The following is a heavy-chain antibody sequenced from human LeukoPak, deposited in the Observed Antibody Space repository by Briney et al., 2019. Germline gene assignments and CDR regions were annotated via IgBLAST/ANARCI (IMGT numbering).Heavy chain of an antibody. J-gene: IGHJ4*02. CDR3: ARDLAYSRLDY. V-gene: IGHV3-7*01. D-gene: IGHD5-18*01. CDR1: GLTFSSSW. Sequence: GGSLRLSCAVSGLTFSSSWMDWVRQAPGKGLEWVASINPDGNKRYSADSVKGRFTISRDNAENSLYLQMNSLRVEDTAFYYCARDLAYSRLDYWGQGMLVTVSS. CDR2: INPDGNKR.